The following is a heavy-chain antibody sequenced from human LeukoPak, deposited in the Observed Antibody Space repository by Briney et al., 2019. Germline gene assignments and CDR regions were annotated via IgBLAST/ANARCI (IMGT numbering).Heavy chain of an antibody. Sequence: SETLSLTCTVSGGSISSYYWNWIRQPPGKGLEYIGYIYYSGSTNYNPSLKSRVTISVDTSKNQFSLKLSSVTAADTAVYYCARSWIRLGYFDYWGQGTLVTVSS. CDR1: GGSISSYY. V-gene: IGHV4-59*08. CDR3: ARSWIRLGYFDY. CDR2: IYYSGST. D-gene: IGHD5-18*01. J-gene: IGHJ4*02.